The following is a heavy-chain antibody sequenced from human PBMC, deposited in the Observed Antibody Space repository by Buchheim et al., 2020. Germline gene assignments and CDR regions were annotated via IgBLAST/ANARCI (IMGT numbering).Heavy chain of an antibody. D-gene: IGHD6-13*01. V-gene: IGHV4-4*02. CDR1: GGSISSSNW. Sequence: QVQLQESGPGLVKPSGILSLTCAVSGGSISSSNWWSWVRQPPGKGLEWNGEIDHSGSTNYNPSLKSRVTISVDNSKNQFSLKLSSVTAADTAVYYSATGGEAGTPFDYWGQETL. CDR3: ATGGEAGTPFDY. CDR2: IDHSGST. J-gene: IGHJ4*02.